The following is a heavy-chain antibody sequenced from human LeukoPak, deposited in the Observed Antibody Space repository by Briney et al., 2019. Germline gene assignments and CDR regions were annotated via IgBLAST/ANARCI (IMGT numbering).Heavy chain of an antibody. Sequence: PGGSLRLSCAASGFTFDDYGMSWVRQAPGKGLEWVSGINWNGGSTGYADSVKGRFTISRDNAKSFLYLQMNSLRAEDTALYYCARDYRGGSGSYLGNYYYMDVWGKGTTVTVSS. CDR3: ARDYRGGSGSYLGNYYYMDV. V-gene: IGHV3-20*04. CDR1: GFTFDDYG. J-gene: IGHJ6*03. D-gene: IGHD3-10*01. CDR2: INWNGGST.